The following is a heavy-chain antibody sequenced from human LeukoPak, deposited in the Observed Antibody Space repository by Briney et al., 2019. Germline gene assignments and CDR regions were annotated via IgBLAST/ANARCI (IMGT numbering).Heavy chain of an antibody. CDR1: GGTFSSYA. V-gene: IGHV1-69*13. Sequence: SVKVSCKASGGTFSSYAISWVRQAPGQGLEWMGGIFPIFGTANYAQKFQGRVTITADESTSTAYMELSSLRSEDTAVYYCARAFLEWFPFGSWFDPWGQGTLVTVSS. CDR2: IFPIFGTA. J-gene: IGHJ5*02. CDR3: ARAFLEWFPFGSWFDP. D-gene: IGHD3-3*02.